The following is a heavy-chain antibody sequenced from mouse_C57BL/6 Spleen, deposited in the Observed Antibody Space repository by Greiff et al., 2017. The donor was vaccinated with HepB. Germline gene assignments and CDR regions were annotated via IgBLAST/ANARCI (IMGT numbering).Heavy chain of an antibody. CDR2: IDPSDSYT. J-gene: IGHJ3*01. D-gene: IGHD1-1*01. CDR3: ASYYGSRSAWFAY. CDR1: GYTFTSYW. V-gene: IGHV1-50*01. Sequence: QVQLQQPGAELVKPGASVKLSCKASGYTFTSYWMQWVKQRPGQGLEWIGEIDPSDSYTNYNQKFKGKATLTVDTSSSTAYMQLSSLTSEDSAVYYGASYYGSRSAWFAYWGQGTLVTVSA.